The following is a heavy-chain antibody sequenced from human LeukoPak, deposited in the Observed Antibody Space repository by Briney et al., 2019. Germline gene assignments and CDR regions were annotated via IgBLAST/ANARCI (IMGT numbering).Heavy chain of an antibody. V-gene: IGHV4-59*01. J-gene: IGHJ4*02. D-gene: IGHD6-6*01. CDR1: GVSISNYY. Sequence: SETLSLTCTVSGVSISNYYWSWVRQPPGKGLEWVGYIYYTGSTNYSPSLTSRVNISVDTSKNQFSLNLTSVTAADTAVYYCARWGSIAVARFDYWGQGTLVTVSS. CDR3: ARWGSIAVARFDY. CDR2: IYYTGST.